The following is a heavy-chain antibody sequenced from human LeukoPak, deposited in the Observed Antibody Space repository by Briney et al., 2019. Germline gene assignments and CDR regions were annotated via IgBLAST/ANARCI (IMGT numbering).Heavy chain of an antibody. CDR2: INPNSGGT. V-gene: IGHV1-2*02. Sequence: ASVKVSCKASGYTFTGYYMHWVRQAPGQGLEWMGWINPNSGGTNYAQKFQGRVTMTRDTSISTAYMELRRLRSDDTAVYYCARDYVWGSYRYPINWFDPWGQGTLVTVSS. D-gene: IGHD3-16*02. J-gene: IGHJ5*02. CDR1: GYTFTGYY. CDR3: ARDYVWGSYRYPINWFDP.